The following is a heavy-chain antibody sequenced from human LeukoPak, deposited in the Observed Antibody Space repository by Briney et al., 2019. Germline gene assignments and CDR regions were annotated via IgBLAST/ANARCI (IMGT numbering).Heavy chain of an antibody. J-gene: IGHJ4*02. CDR2: INPNSGGT. CDR1: GYTFTGYY. Sequence: ASVKVSCKASGYTFTGYYMHWVRQAPGQGLEWMGWINPNSGGTNYAQKFQGRVTMTRDTSISTAYMELSRLRSDDTAVYYCARDHIVGANFDYWGQGTLVTVSS. V-gene: IGHV1-2*02. D-gene: IGHD1-26*01. CDR3: ARDHIVGANFDY.